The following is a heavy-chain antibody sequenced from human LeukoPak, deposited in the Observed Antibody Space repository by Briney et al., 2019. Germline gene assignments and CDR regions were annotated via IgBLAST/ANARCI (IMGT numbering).Heavy chain of an antibody. J-gene: IGHJ4*02. D-gene: IGHD6-6*01. CDR3: AKDRGIAARLDY. V-gene: IGHV1-46*01. Sequence: GASVKVSCKASGYSFSDFSVHWVRQAPGQGLEWMGMINPGGGSATYVQNFQGRVTMTRDMSTTTVYLELSGLRSEDTAVYYCAKDRGIAARLDYWGQGTLLTVSS. CDR2: INPGGGSA. CDR1: GYSFSDFS.